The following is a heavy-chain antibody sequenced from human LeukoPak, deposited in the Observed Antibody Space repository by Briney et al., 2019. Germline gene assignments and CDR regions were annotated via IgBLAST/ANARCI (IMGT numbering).Heavy chain of an antibody. CDR2: ISSISSYI. CDR3: ALEEQLNPYDY. Sequence: GGSLRLSCAASGFTFSSYSMNWVRQAPGKGLEWVSSISSISSYIYYADSVKGRFTISRDNAKSSLYLQMNSLRAEDTAVYYCALEEQLNPYDYWGQGTLVTVSS. V-gene: IGHV3-21*01. J-gene: IGHJ4*02. CDR1: GFTFSSYS. D-gene: IGHD5-24*01.